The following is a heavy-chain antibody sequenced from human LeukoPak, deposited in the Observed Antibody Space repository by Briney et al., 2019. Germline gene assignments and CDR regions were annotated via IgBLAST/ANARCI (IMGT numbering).Heavy chain of an antibody. CDR3: AREDPYDFWSGYYLY. V-gene: IGHV4-61*02. J-gene: IGHJ4*02. Sequence: SETLSLTCTVSGGSISSGSYYWSWIRQPAGKGLEWIGRIYTSGSTNYNPSLKSRVTISVDTSKNQFSLKLSSVTAADTAVYYCAREDPYDFWSGYYLYWGQGTLVTVSS. D-gene: IGHD3-3*01. CDR1: GGSISSGSYY. CDR2: IYTSGST.